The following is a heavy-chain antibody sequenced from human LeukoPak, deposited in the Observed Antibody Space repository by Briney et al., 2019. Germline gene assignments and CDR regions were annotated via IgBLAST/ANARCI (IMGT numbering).Heavy chain of an antibody. CDR2: IYYSGST. J-gene: IGHJ4*02. Sequence: SETLSLTCTVSGGSISRYYWSWIRQPPGKGLEWIGYIYYSGSTNYKPSLKSRVTISVDTSKNQFSLKLSSVTAVDTAVYYCAKDRDSSGLTDYWGQGTLVTVSS. V-gene: IGHV4-59*01. CDR3: AKDRDSSGLTDY. D-gene: IGHD6-19*01. CDR1: GGSISRYY.